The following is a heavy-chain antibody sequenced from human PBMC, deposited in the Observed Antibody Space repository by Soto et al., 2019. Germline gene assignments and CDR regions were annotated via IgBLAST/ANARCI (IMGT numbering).Heavy chain of an antibody. J-gene: IGHJ6*02. V-gene: IGHV3-48*03. Sequence: EVQLVESGGGLVQPGGSLRLSCATSGFTFSSYEMNWVRQAPGKGLEWVSYISSSGSTIYYADSVKGRFTISRDNAKNSLYLQMDSLRAKDTAVYYCARDQEAGSFFPYYYGMDVWGQGTTVTVSS. CDR1: GFTFSSYE. CDR3: ARDQEAGSFFPYYYGMDV. D-gene: IGHD6-13*01. CDR2: ISSSGSTI.